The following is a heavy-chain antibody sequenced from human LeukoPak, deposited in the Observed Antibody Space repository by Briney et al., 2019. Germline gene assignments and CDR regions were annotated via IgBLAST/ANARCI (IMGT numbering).Heavy chain of an antibody. D-gene: IGHD3-22*01. CDR1: GFTFSSYA. J-gene: IGHJ4*02. V-gene: IGHV3-30-3*01. CDR3: ATATASPTYYYDSSGYYPPDY. Sequence: PGRSLRLSCAASGFTFSSYAMHWVRQAPGKGLEWVAVVSYDGSNKVEADSVKGRFTISRDNAKNSLYLQMNSLRAEDTAVYYCATATASPTYYYDSSGYYPPDYWGQGTLVTVSS. CDR2: VSYDGSNK.